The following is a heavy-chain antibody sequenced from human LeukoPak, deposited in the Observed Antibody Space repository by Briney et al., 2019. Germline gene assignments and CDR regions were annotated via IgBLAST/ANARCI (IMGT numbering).Heavy chain of an antibody. CDR1: GGSISSSSYY. V-gene: IGHV4-61*05. J-gene: IGHJ3*02. D-gene: IGHD1-14*01. CDR2: IYYSGST. Sequence: PSETLSLTCTVSGGSISSSSYYWSWIRQPPGKGLEWIGYIYYSGSTNYNPSLKSRVTISVDTSKNQFSLKLSSVTAADTAVYYCARPLGPGNGGPDAFDIWGQGTMVTVSS. CDR3: ARPLGPGNGGPDAFDI.